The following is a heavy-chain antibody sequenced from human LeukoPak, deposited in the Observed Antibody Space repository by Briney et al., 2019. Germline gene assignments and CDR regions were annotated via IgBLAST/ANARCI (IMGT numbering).Heavy chain of an antibody. V-gene: IGHV1-2*02. J-gene: IGHJ6*03. CDR1: GDTFTGYY. CDR2: INPNSGGT. CDR3: ARPYYDFWSGYPSYMDV. Sequence: ASVKVSCKASGDTFTGYYMHWVRQAPGQGLEWMGWINPNSGGTNYAQKFQGRVTMTRDTSISTAYMELSRLRSDDTAVYYCARPYYDFWSGYPSYMDVWGKGTTVTVSS. D-gene: IGHD3-3*01.